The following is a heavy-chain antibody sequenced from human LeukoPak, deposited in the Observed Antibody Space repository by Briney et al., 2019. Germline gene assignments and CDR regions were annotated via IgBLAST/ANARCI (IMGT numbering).Heavy chain of an antibody. J-gene: IGHJ4*02. V-gene: IGHV3-21*04. D-gene: IGHD3-10*01. CDR2: ISSSSSYI. CDR3: ARAKPKNMVRGLIMRRESRYYFDY. CDR1: GFTFSSYS. Sequence: GGSLRLSCAASGFTFSSYSMNWVRQAPGKGLEWVSSISSSSSYIYYADSVKGRFTISRDSAKNSLYLQMNSLRAEDTAVYYCARAKPKNMVRGLIMRRESRYYFDYWGQGTLVTVSS.